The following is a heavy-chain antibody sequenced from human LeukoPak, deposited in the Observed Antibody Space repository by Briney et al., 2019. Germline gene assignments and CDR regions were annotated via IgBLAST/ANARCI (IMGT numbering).Heavy chain of an antibody. J-gene: IGHJ1*01. CDR3: ANFHCSTTSCHLSGYFQY. Sequence: GGSLRLSCAVSGFTFSNYWMSWVRQAPGKGLEWVSAISGSGGSTFYADSVKGRFTISRDYSKNTLYLQMNSLRAEDTAVYYCANFHCSTTSCHLSGYFQYWGQGTLVTVSS. V-gene: IGHV3-23*01. CDR1: GFTFSNYW. CDR2: ISGSGGST. D-gene: IGHD2-2*01.